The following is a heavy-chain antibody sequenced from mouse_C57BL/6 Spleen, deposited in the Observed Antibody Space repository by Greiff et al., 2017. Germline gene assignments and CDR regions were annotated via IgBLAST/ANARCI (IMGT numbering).Heavy chain of an antibody. J-gene: IGHJ3*01. CDR1: GYTFTGYW. V-gene: IGHV1-9*01. D-gene: IGHD2-3*01. CDR3: ARWRDIYDGNYGAY. Sequence: QVQLQQSGAELMKPGASVKLSCKATGYTFTGYWIAWVKQRPGHGLEWIGEILPGSGSTNYNDKFKGKATFTADTSSNTAYMQLSSLTTEDSAIYYCARWRDIYDGNYGAYWGQGTLVTVSA. CDR2: ILPGSGST.